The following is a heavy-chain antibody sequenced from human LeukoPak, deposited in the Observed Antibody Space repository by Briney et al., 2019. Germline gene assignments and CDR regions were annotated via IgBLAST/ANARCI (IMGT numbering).Heavy chain of an antibody. Sequence: SETLSLTCAVYGGSFSGYYWSWIRQPPGKGLDWIGEINHSGSTNYNPSLKSRVAISVNTSKNQFSLKLTSVTAAETAVYYCARVKDPGGYYYYYYMDVWGKGTTVTVSS. V-gene: IGHV4-34*01. D-gene: IGHD3-16*01. CDR3: ARVKDPGGYYYYYYMDV. CDR1: GGSFSGYY. CDR2: INHSGST. J-gene: IGHJ6*03.